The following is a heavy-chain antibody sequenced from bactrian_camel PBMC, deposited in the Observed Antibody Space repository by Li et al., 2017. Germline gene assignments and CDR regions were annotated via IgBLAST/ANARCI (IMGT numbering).Heavy chain of an antibody. J-gene: IGHJ4*01. CDR1: GSTFSSYY. Sequence: HVQLVESGGGLVQPGGSLRLSCAASGSTFSSYYMSWVRQAPGKGLEWVSSIYSDGSNTYYTDSVKGRFTISRDNAKNTLYLEMSSLKPEDSGMYYCAVDGPVAFCSDYPSDFRGWGQGTQVTVS. V-gene: IGHV3-2*01. D-gene: IGHD2*01. CDR3: AVDGPVAFCSDYPSDFRG. CDR2: IYSDGSNT.